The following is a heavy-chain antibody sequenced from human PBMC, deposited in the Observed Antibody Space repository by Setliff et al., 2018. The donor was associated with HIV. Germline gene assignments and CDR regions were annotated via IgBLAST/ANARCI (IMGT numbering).Heavy chain of an antibody. CDR2: INHSGST. CDR3: ATGITVAPDY. J-gene: IGHJ4*02. D-gene: IGHD6-19*01. Sequence: PSETLSLTCAAYGESFSAYFWSWIRQPPGKGLEWIGLINHSGSTNYNPSLKSRVTISLGTSKNQFSLKMTSVTAADTAVYYCATGITVAPDYWGQGSLVTVSS. V-gene: IGHV4-34*01. CDR1: GESFSAYF.